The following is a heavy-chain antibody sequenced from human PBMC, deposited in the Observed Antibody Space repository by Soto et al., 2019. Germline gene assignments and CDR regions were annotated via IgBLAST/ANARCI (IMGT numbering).Heavy chain of an antibody. CDR1: GGTFSSYA. CDR2: IIPIFGTA. D-gene: IGHD3-3*01. Sequence: QVQLVQSGAEVKKPGSSVKVSCTASGGTFSSYAISWVRQAPGQGLEWMGGIIPIFGTANYAQKFQGRVTITADESTSTAYMELSSLRSEDTAVYYCATLTYYDFWSGYYPRGSYYYYGMDVWGQGTTVTVSS. J-gene: IGHJ6*02. CDR3: ATLTYYDFWSGYYPRGSYYYYGMDV. V-gene: IGHV1-69*01.